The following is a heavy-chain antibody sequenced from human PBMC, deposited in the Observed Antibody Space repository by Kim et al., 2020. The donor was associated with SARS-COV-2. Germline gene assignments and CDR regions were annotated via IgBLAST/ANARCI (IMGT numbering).Heavy chain of an antibody. Sequence: YAAPGKGGFTISRDNAKNSLYLQMNSLRAEDTAVYYCARGPYVWGSYMTDWGQGTLVTVSS. V-gene: IGHV3-21*01. J-gene: IGHJ4*02. CDR3: ARGPYVWGSYMTD. D-gene: IGHD3-16*01.